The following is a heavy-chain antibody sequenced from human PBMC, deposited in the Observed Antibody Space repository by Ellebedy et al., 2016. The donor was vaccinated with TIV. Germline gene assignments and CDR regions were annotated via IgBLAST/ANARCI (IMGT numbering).Heavy chain of an antibody. Sequence: GESLKISCAASGFTFTSYGMHWVRQAPGKGLEWVAAISYDGSDKYYADSVKGRFTISRDNSKNTLYLQMNSLRAEDTAVYYCAKAQHLPILTDYWGQGTLVTVSS. V-gene: IGHV3-30*18. D-gene: IGHD2-2*01. CDR3: AKAQHLPILTDY. CDR2: ISYDGSDK. J-gene: IGHJ4*02. CDR1: GFTFTSYG.